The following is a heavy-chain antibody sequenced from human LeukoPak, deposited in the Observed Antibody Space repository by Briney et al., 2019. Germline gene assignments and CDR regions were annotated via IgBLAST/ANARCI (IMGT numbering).Heavy chain of an antibody. J-gene: IGHJ5*02. CDR3: ARRDGGDSRWFDP. CDR1: GYSFPNYW. Sequence: GESLKISCKASGYSFPNYWIAWVRQMPEKGLEWMGIIYPGDSDTRYSPSFQGQVTISAHKSIRTAYLQWNSLKTSDTAMYYCARRDGGDSRWFDPWGQGTLVTVSS. D-gene: IGHD4-23*01. CDR2: IYPGDSDT. V-gene: IGHV5-51*01.